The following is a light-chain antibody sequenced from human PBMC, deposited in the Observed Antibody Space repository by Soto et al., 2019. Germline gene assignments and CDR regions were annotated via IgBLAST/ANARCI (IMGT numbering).Light chain of an antibody. CDR2: EVS. Sequence: QSALTQPASVSGSRGQSITISCSGSSGDVGNYDLVSWYQQIPGKAPQLMIFEVSRRPSRVSDRFSGSKSGNTASLTISGLQAEDEGDFYCSSYAGNGAWVFGGGTKLTVL. V-gene: IGLV2-23*02. CDR1: SGDVGNYDL. J-gene: IGLJ3*02. CDR3: SSYAGNGAWV.